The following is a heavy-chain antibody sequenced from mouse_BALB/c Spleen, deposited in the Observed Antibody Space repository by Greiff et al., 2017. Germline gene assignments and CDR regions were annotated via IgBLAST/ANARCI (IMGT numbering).Heavy chain of an antibody. V-gene: IGHV2-6-7*01. CDR3: ARVRQLGLYDY. CDR1: GFSLTGYG. D-gene: IGHD3-2*01. J-gene: IGHJ2*01. CDR2: IWGDGST. Sequence: VQLKESGPGLVAPSQSLSITCTVSGFSLTGYGVNWVRQPPGKGLEWLGMIWGDGSTDYNSALKSRLSISKDNSKSQVFLKMNSLQTDDTARYYCARVRQLGLYDYWGQGTTLTVSS.